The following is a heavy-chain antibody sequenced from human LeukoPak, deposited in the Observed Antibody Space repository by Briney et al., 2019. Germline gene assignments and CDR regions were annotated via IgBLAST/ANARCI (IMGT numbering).Heavy chain of an antibody. CDR1: GGSFSGYY. Sequence: PSETLSLTCAVYGGSFSGYYWSWIRQPPGKGLEWIGEINHSGGTNCNPSLKSRVTISVDTSKNQFSLKLSSVTAADTAVYYCARGAGYQLPRLNRYYYYGMDVWGQGTTVTVSS. CDR2: INHSGGT. V-gene: IGHV4-34*01. D-gene: IGHD2-2*01. CDR3: ARGAGYQLPRLNRYYYYGMDV. J-gene: IGHJ6*02.